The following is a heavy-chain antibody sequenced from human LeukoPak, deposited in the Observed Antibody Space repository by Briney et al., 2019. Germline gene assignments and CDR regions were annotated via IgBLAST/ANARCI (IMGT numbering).Heavy chain of an antibody. CDR3: ARDFLGYDFWSGSFYLPDY. J-gene: IGHJ4*02. D-gene: IGHD3-3*01. Sequence: ASVKVSRKASGYTFTSYDINWVRQATGQGLEWMGWMNPNSGNTGYAQKFQGRVTMTRNTSISTAYMELRSLRSDDTAVYYCARDFLGYDFWSGSFYLPDYWGQGTLVTVSS. CDR2: MNPNSGNT. V-gene: IGHV1-8*01. CDR1: GYTFTSYD.